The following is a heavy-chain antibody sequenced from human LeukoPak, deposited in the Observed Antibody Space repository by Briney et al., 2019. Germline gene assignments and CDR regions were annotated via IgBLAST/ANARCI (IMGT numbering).Heavy chain of an antibody. D-gene: IGHD3-9*01. CDR1: GGSISSSSYY. CDR3: ARLGRSYYDILTGYYKGYFDY. CDR2: IYYSGST. J-gene: IGHJ4*02. Sequence: PSETLSLTCTVSGGSISSSSYYWGWIRQPPGKGLEWIGSIYYSGSTYYNPSLKSRVTISVDTSKNQFSLKLSSVTAADTAVYYCARLGRSYYDILTGYYKGYFDYWGQGTLVTVSS. V-gene: IGHV4-39*01.